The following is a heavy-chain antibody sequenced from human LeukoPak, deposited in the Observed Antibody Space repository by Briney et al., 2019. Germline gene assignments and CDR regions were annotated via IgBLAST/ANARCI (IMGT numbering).Heavy chain of an antibody. V-gene: IGHV1-2*06. Sequence: ASVKVSCKASGYTFTAYYIHWVRQAPGQGLEWVGRINCNSAGTNYAQKFRGRVTMTRDTSISTVYMELSSLRSDDTAVYYCAVQTIVANTKGDAFDIWGQGTTVIVS. D-gene: IGHD5-12*01. CDR3: AVQTIVANTKGDAFDI. J-gene: IGHJ3*02. CDR1: GYTFTAYY. CDR2: INCNSAGT.